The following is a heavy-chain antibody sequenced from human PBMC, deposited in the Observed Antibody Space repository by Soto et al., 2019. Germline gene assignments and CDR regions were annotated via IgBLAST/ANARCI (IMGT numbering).Heavy chain of an antibody. D-gene: IGHD6-13*01. V-gene: IGHV4-4*07. Sequence: SETLSGTWSVSGGSISSYYWSGIRQPAGKGLEWIGRIYTSGSTNYNPSLKSRVTMSVDTSKNQFSLKLSSVTAADTAVYYCARDPPLGAAAGNGWFDPWGQGTLVTVS. CDR1: GGSISSYY. CDR2: IYTSGST. J-gene: IGHJ5*02. CDR3: ARDPPLGAAAGNGWFDP.